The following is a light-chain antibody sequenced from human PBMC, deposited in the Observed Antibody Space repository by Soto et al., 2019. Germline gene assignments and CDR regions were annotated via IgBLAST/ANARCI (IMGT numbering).Light chain of an antibody. J-gene: IGKJ2*01. Sequence: EIVLTQSPGTLSLSPGERATLSCRASQSLSSGYLAWYQQKPGQAPRILIYAASSRATGIPDRFSGSGSGTDFSLTINRLEPEDIATYYCQQYDNLPYTFGQGTRLEIK. CDR3: QQYDNLPYT. CDR2: AAS. CDR1: QSLSSGY. V-gene: IGKV3-20*01.